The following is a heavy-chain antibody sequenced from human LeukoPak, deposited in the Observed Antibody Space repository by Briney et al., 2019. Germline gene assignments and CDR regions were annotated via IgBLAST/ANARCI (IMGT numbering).Heavy chain of an antibody. J-gene: IGHJ4*02. CDR1: GGTFSSYA. V-gene: IGHV1-69*13. CDR2: IIPIFGTA. CDR3: ASSYCGGDCYSGY. Sequence: SVKVSCKASGGTFSSYAISWVRQAPRQGLEWMGGIIPIFGTANYAQKFQGRVTITADESTSTAYMELSSLRSEDTAVYYCASSYCGGDCYSGYWGQGTLVTVSS. D-gene: IGHD2-21*02.